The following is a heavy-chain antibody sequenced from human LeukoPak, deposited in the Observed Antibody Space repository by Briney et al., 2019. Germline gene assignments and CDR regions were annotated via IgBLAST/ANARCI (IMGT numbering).Heavy chain of an antibody. D-gene: IGHD3-22*01. Sequence: PGGSLRLSCAASGFTFSRYAMSWVRQAPGKGPECVSSISGSDFTTYYPDSVKGRFTISRDNSKNTLHLQMSSLRDEDTAVYYCAKGTRGYYFEAGYWGRGTLVTV. CDR3: AKGTRGYYFEAGY. V-gene: IGHV3-23*01. CDR1: GFTFSRYA. CDR2: ISGSDFTT. J-gene: IGHJ4*02.